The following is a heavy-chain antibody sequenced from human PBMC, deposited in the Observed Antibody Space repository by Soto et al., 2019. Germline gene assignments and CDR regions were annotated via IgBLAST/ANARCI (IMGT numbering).Heavy chain of an antibody. CDR3: ASFHL. CDR1: GGSISSYY. J-gene: IGHJ2*01. V-gene: IGHV4-59*01. Sequence: QVQLQESGPGLVKPSKTLSLTCTVSGGSISSYYWSWIRQPPGKGLEWIGYIYYSGSTNYNPSLKSRVTISVDTSKNQFSLKLSSVTSADTAVYYCASFHLRGRGTLVTVSS. CDR2: IYYSGST.